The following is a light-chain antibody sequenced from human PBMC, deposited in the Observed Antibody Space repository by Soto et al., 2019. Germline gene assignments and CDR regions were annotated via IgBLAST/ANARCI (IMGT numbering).Light chain of an antibody. CDR3: QQYNSYPLT. V-gene: IGKV1-5*01. Sequence: DIQMTQSPSTLSASVGDRVTITCRASQSIDRWLAWYQQRPGRAPKLLIYDVANLETGVPSRFSGSGSETEFTLTISSLQPDAFAIYYCQQYNSYPLTVGGGTKVEIK. CDR1: QSIDRW. J-gene: IGKJ4*01. CDR2: DVA.